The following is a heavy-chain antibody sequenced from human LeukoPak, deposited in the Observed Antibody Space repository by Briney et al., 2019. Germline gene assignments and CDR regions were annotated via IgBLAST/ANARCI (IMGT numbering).Heavy chain of an antibody. Sequence: ESLKISCKGSGYSXTTYWIGXVXXXPGKXLEWMGSIYPGDSDTRYSQSFQGQVTISADKSISTAYLQWSSLKASATAMYYCARSQPAGADIWGQGTMVTVSS. J-gene: IGHJ3*02. D-gene: IGHD3-10*01. CDR3: ARSQPAGADI. V-gene: IGHV5-51*01. CDR2: IYPGDSDT. CDR1: GYSXTTYW.